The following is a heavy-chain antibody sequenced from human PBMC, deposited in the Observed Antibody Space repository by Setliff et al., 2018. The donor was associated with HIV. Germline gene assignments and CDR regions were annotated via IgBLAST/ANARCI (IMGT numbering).Heavy chain of an antibody. CDR1: GGSISNYY. V-gene: IGHV4-59*12. CDR3: ARGGAVSADFDS. J-gene: IGHJ5*01. CDR2: IAYTGTT. Sequence: SETLSLTCTVSGGSISNYYWSWIRQPPGKGLEWIGYIAYTGTTKYNPSLKSRVTISVDTSKNQFSLSLNAVTAADTAVYCCARGGAVSADFDSWGQGTLVTVSS. D-gene: IGHD3-16*01.